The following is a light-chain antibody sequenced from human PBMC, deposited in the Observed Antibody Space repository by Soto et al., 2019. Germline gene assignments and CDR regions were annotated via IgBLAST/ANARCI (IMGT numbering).Light chain of an antibody. V-gene: IGKV1-27*01. CDR2: AAS. J-gene: IGKJ1*01. CDR1: QGISNY. CDR3: QKYNSAPRT. Sequence: DIQMTQSPSSLSASVGDRVTITCRASQGISNYLAWYKQKPGKVPKLLIYAASTLQSGVPSRFSGSGSGTDFTLTMSSLQAEDVATYYCQKYNSAPRTFGQGIKVEIK.